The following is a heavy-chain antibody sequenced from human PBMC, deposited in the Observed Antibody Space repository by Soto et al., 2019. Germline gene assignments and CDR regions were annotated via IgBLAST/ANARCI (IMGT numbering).Heavy chain of an antibody. D-gene: IGHD4-17*01. CDR3: VRDRTTATIFDY. Sequence: EVQLVESGGGLVQPGGSLRLSCAASGFTFSTYWMHWVRQVPGKGLMWFSRISPDGTTTGYADPVKGRFTISRDNAKNTLYLQMNSLRDEDTAMYFCVRDRTTATIFDYWGQGTLVSVSS. CDR1: GFTFSTYW. J-gene: IGHJ4*02. CDR2: ISPDGTTT. V-gene: IGHV3-74*01.